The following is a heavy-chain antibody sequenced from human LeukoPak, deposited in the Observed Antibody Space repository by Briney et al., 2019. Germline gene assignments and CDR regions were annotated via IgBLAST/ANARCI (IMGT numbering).Heavy chain of an antibody. J-gene: IGHJ4*02. Sequence: ASVKVSCKASGYTFTSYDINWVRQATGQGLEWMGWMNPNSGNTGYAQKFQGRVTMNRNTSISTAYMELSSLRSEDTAVYYCARGRGKGQEGLRFTFDYWGQGTLVTVSS. CDR2: MNPNSGNT. V-gene: IGHV1-8*01. D-gene: IGHD4-17*01. CDR3: ARGRGKGQEGLRFTFDY. CDR1: GYTFTSYD.